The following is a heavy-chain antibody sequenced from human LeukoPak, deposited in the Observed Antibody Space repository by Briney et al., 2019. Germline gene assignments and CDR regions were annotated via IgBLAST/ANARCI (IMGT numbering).Heavy chain of an antibody. Sequence: SETLSLTCTVSGGPISSSSYYWGRIRQPPGKGLEWIGTIYYSGTTYYNPSLKSRVTISVDTSKNQFSLKLSSVTAADTAVYFCARQPNYYDSSGYRIGYFDCWGQGTLVTVSP. D-gene: IGHD3-22*01. V-gene: IGHV4-39*01. CDR1: GGPISSSSYY. J-gene: IGHJ4*02. CDR2: IYYSGTT. CDR3: ARQPNYYDSSGYRIGYFDC.